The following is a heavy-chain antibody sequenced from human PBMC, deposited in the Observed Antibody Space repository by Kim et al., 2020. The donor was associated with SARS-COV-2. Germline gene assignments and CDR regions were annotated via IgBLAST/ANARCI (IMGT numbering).Heavy chain of an antibody. V-gene: IGHV3-23*03. CDR2: IYSGGSST. D-gene: IGHD3-22*01. CDR1: GFTFSSYA. CDR3: AKDRVYYYDSSGGRGMDV. J-gene: IGHJ6*02. Sequence: GGSLRLSCAASGFTFSSYAMSWVRQAPGKGLEWVSVIYSGGSSTYYADSVKGRFTISRDNSKNTLYLQMNSLRAEDTAVYYCAKDRVYYYDSSGGRGMDVWGQGTTVTVSS.